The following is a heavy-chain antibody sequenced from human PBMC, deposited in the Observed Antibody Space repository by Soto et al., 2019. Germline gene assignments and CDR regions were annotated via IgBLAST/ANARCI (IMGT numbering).Heavy chain of an antibody. D-gene: IGHD3-10*01. CDR3: ARDGSSRPTEY. CDR1: GFTDSSYY. J-gene: IGHJ4*02. V-gene: IGHV3-66*01. CDR2: IYSGGSGTT. Sequence: EVQLVESGGGLVQPGGSLRLSCAASGFTDSSYYMSWVRQAPGKGLEWVSVIYSGGSGTTYYAGSVKGRFTISRDISKNTVYLQMNSLRAEDTAVYYCARDGSSRPTEYWGQGTLVTVSS.